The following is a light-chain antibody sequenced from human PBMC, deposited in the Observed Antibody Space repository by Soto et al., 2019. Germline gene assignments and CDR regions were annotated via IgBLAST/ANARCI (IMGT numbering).Light chain of an antibody. Sequence: EIVLTQSPGTLSLSPGEGATLSCRASQSVTNNCLAWFQQKPGQAPRLLIYGAFSRATGIPAWFSGSGSGTDFTLTISRLATEDFAMYYCQQYGSSPGKCGQGTKV. CDR3: QQYGSSPGK. V-gene: IGKV3-20*01. CDR2: GAF. CDR1: QSVTNNC. J-gene: IGKJ1*01.